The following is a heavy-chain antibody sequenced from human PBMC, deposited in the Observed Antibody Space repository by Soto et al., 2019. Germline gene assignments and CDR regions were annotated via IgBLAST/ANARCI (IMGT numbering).Heavy chain of an antibody. CDR3: AKDDRAYYEFCP. CDR1: GPSFSSDD. CDR2: ISSAGRST. Sequence: WESLTLSCAVSGPSFSSDDMSWVRHPPRKGMGWVSQISSAGRSTKYADSLKGRFSIPRDNCKKTLYLQMNSLKADETAIDYCAKDDRAYYEFCPWGQGTPVTVSS. V-gene: IGHV3-23*01. D-gene: IGHD3-3*01. J-gene: IGHJ5*02.